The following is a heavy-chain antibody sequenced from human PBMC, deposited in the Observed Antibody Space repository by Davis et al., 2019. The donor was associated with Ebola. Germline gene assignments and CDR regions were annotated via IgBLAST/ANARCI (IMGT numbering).Heavy chain of an antibody. D-gene: IGHD6-19*01. Sequence: GESLKISCAASGFTVSSNYMSWVRQAPGKGLEWVSVIYSGGSTYYADSVKGRFTISRDNSKNTLYLQMNSLRAEDTAVYYCARDPGYSSGWYVGDYWGQGTLVTVSS. J-gene: IGHJ4*02. CDR3: ARDPGYSSGWYVGDY. V-gene: IGHV3-53*01. CDR1: GFTVSSNY. CDR2: IYSGGST.